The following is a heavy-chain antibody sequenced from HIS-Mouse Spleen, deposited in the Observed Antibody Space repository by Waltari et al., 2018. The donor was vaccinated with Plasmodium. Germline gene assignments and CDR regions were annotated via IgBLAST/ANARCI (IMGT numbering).Heavy chain of an antibody. CDR3: ARVNSGSYYWFDP. D-gene: IGHD1-26*01. V-gene: IGHV3-48*01. J-gene: IGHJ5*02. Sequence: EVQLVESGGGLVQPGGSLRLSCAASGFTFSSYSMNWVRQAPGKGLEWVAEISSSSSTIYYADSVKGRFTISRDNAKNSLYLQMNSLRAEDTAVYYCARVNSGSYYWFDPWGQGTLVTVSS. CDR1: GFTFSSYS. CDR2: ISSSSSTI.